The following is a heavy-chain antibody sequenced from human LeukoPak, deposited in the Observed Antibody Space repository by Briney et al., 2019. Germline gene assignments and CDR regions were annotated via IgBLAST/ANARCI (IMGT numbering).Heavy chain of an antibody. CDR2: INHRGTS. J-gene: IGHJ6*02. Sequence: PSETLSLTCAVYGGSFSGYYWTWIRQPPGKGLEWIGEINHRGTSNYNPSLKSRVTISVDTSKNQFSLKLSSVTAADTAVYYCARHIPSKLLWFGEQSLYGMDVWGQGTTVTVSS. CDR1: GGSFSGYY. CDR3: ARHIPSKLLWFGEQSLYGMDV. D-gene: IGHD3-10*01. V-gene: IGHV4-34*01.